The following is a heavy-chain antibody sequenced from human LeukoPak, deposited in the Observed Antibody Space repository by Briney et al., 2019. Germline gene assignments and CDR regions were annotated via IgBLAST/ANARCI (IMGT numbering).Heavy chain of an antibody. CDR1: GGSISSSSYY. D-gene: IGHD1-26*01. Sequence: SETLSLTCTVSGGSISSSSYYWGWIRQPPGEGLEWIGSIYHSGSTYYNPSLKSRVTISVDTSKNQFSLKLSSVTAADTAVYYCARDSTLVGATHFDYWGQGTLVTVSS. J-gene: IGHJ4*02. V-gene: IGHV4-39*07. CDR2: IYHSGST. CDR3: ARDSTLVGATHFDY.